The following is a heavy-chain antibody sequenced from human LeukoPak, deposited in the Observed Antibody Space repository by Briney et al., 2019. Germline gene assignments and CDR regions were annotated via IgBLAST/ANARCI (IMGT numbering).Heavy chain of an antibody. Sequence: SETLSLTCAVYGGSFSGDFWSWIRQPPGKGLEWIGSIYYSGSTYYNPSLKSRVTISVDTSKNQFSLKLSSVTAADTAVYYCARHEARGYNFLGWFDPWGQGTLVTVSS. CDR3: ARHEARGYNFLGWFDP. CDR1: GGSFSGDF. D-gene: IGHD5-24*01. J-gene: IGHJ5*02. CDR2: IYYSGST. V-gene: IGHV4-34*01.